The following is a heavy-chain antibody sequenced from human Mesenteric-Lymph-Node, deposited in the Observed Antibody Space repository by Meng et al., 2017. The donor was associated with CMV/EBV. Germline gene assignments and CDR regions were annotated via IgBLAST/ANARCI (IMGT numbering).Heavy chain of an antibody. V-gene: IGHV1-18*01. Sequence: ASVKVSCKASGYTFTSFGFNWVRQAPGRGLEWLGWINTYNDDAKYSHKFQGRVTMTTDTSTNTAYMELRSLRSDDTAVYYCARETPRLGDFWSGFSFSYYFDGMDVWGQGTTVTVSS. CDR2: INTYNDDA. J-gene: IGHJ6*02. CDR3: ARETPRLGDFWSGFSFSYYFDGMDV. CDR1: GYTFTSFG. D-gene: IGHD3-3*01.